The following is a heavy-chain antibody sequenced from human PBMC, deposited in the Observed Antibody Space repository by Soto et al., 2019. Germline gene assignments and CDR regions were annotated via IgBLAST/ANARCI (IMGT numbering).Heavy chain of an antibody. V-gene: IGHV1-18*01. J-gene: IGHJ5*01. CDR2: ISAYHGKT. CDR1: GYTFSSHG. CDR3: AREDSRGWYWCDS. Sequence: QVQLVQSGGEVKKPGASVKVSCKTSGYTFSSHGISWVRQAPGQGLEWMGWISAYHGKTNYAQKFQDRVPMTTDTSTSTAYMELRSLRSDDTAMYYCAREDSRGWYWCDSWGQGTLVTVSP. D-gene: IGHD6-19*01.